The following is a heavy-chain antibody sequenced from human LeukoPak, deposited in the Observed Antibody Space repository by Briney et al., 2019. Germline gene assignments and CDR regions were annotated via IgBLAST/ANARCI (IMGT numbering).Heavy chain of an antibody. CDR1: GFTFSSYE. Sequence: GGSLRLSCAASGFTFSSYEMNWVRQAPGKGLEWVSSISSSSSYIYYADSVKGRFTISRDNAKNSLYLQMNSLRAEDTAVYYCATPSDYDTRVVWGKGTTVTVSS. D-gene: IGHD3-22*01. CDR3: ATPSDYDTRVV. CDR2: ISSSSSYI. V-gene: IGHV3-21*01. J-gene: IGHJ6*04.